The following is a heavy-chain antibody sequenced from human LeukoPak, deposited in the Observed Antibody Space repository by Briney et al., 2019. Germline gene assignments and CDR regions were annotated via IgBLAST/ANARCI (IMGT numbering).Heavy chain of an antibody. J-gene: IGHJ3*01. CDR2: INADGSTT. Sequence: GGSLRLSCAASGFTFGNSWVHWVRQAPGKGLVWVSLINADGSTTTYADSVRGRFTISRDNARNTLSLQMNSLTIEDTAVYYCVVVVEPPDSDGFDVWGQGTMITVSS. CDR3: VVVVEPPDSDGFDV. D-gene: IGHD1-14*01. CDR1: GFTFGNSW. V-gene: IGHV3-74*01.